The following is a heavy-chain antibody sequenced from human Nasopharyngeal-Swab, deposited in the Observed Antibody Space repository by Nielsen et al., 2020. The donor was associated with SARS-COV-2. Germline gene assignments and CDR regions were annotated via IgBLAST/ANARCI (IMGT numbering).Heavy chain of an antibody. CDR1: GYGFSTSL. CDR3: VRLEGVATSFKYYLSYGMDV. CDR2: IYPRDSES. D-gene: IGHD5-12*01. J-gene: IGHJ6*02. V-gene: IGHV5-51*01. Sequence: GESLKISCNASGYGFSTSLICWVRQRPGKVLEWMGIIYPRDSESRSSPSFQGQVTISADKSVSTAYLQWTSLKASDTAMYYCVRLEGVATSFKYYLSYGMDVWGQGTTVTVSS.